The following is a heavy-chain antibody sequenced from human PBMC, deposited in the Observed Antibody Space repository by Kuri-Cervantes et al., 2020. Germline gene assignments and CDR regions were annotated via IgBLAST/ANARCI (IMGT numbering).Heavy chain of an antibody. CDR2: ISGSGGST. CDR3: ARDPDRYVFWSGVCDY. Sequence: GGSLRLSCAASGFTFSSYSMNWVRPAPGKELEWVSAISGSGGSTYYADSVKGRFTISRDNSKNTLYLQMDSLRAEDTAVYYCARDPDRYVFWSGVCDYLGQGTLVTVSS. J-gene: IGHJ4*02. V-gene: IGHV3-23*01. D-gene: IGHD3-3*01. CDR1: GFTFSSYS.